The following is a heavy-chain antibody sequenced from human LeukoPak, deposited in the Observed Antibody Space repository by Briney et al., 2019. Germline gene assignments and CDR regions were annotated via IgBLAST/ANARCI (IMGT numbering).Heavy chain of an antibody. CDR1: GFTFSSYA. Sequence: GGSLRLSCAASGFTFSSYAMSWVRQAPGKGLGWVSAISGSGGSTYYADSVKGRFTISRDNSKNTLYLQMNSLRAEDTAVYYCAKGIGYCSSTSCSAPVDPWGQGTLVTVSS. V-gene: IGHV3-23*01. J-gene: IGHJ5*02. D-gene: IGHD2-2*01. CDR3: AKGIGYCSSTSCSAPVDP. CDR2: ISGSGGST.